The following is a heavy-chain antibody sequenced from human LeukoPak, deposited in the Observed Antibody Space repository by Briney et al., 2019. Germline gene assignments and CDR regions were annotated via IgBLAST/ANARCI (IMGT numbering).Heavy chain of an antibody. CDR1: GLTFHVYD. V-gene: IGHV3-23*01. D-gene: IGHD3-9*01. J-gene: IGHJ5*02. CDR2: NSGSGGST. Sequence: GGSLSLSCAASGLTFHVYDMSWVRQSPGKGLEWVLDNSGSGGSTYYAVPVKGRFTIDRDNSKNTLYLQMNSLRAEDTAVYYCSKDASLIDYDILTGYSGSFDPWGQGTLVTVSS. CDR3: SKDASLIDYDILTGYSGSFDP.